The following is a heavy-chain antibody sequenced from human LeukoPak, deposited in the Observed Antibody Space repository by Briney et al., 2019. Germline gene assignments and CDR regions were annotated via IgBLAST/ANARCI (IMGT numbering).Heavy chain of an antibody. CDR1: GFTFSSYG. Sequence: TGRSLRLSCAASGFTFSSYGMHWVRQAPGKGLEWVAVIWYDGSNKYYADSVKGRFTISRDNSKNTLYLQMNSLRAEDTAVYYCAREGYSYYDFWSGYYRGEYFDYWGQGTLVTVSS. V-gene: IGHV3-33*01. CDR2: IWYDGSNK. CDR3: AREGYSYYDFWSGYYRGEYFDY. D-gene: IGHD3-3*01. J-gene: IGHJ4*02.